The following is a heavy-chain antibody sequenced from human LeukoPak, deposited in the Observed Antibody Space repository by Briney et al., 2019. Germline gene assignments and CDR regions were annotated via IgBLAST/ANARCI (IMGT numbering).Heavy chain of an antibody. CDR3: AREVYGYVDY. V-gene: IGHV4-59*01. D-gene: IGHD3-10*01. J-gene: IGHJ4*02. Sequence: SETLSLTCTVSGGSISRNYWSWIRQPPGKELEWIGYVHYSGATNYNPSLKSRVTMSVDTSKNQFSLRLSSVTAADTAVYFCAREVYGYVDYWGQGTLVTVSS. CDR1: GGSISRNY. CDR2: VHYSGAT.